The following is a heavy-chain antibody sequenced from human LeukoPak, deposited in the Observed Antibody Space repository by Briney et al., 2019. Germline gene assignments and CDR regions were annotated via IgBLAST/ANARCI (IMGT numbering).Heavy chain of an antibody. CDR2: IKSKTDGGTT. J-gene: IGHJ3*02. CDR1: GFTVSSKY. D-gene: IGHD2-2*01. V-gene: IGHV3-15*01. Sequence: GGSLRLSCAASGFTVSSKYMSWVRQAPGKGLEWVGRIKSKTDGGTTDYAAPVKGRFTISRDDSKNTLYLQMNSLKTEDTAVYYCTTDIVVVLAALDAFDIWGQGTMVTVSS. CDR3: TTDIVVVLAALDAFDI.